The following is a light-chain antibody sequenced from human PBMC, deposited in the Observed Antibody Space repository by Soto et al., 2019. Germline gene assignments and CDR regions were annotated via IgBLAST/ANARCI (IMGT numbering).Light chain of an antibody. CDR1: QTINNY. CDR2: DAS. CDR3: QQYENLPT. V-gene: IGKV1-33*01. J-gene: IGKJ5*01. Sequence: DIQMTQSPSSLSASVGDRVTITCQASQTINNYLTWYQQKPGKAPKLLIYDASTLEGGVPSRFRGSGSGTDFTFTISRLQPEDIATYYCQQYENLPTFGQGTRLEIK.